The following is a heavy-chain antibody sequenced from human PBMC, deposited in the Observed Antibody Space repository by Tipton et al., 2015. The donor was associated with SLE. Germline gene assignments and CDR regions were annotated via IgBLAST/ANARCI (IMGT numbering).Heavy chain of an antibody. D-gene: IGHD3-3*01. Sequence: GLVKPSQTLSLTCTVSGGSISSGGYYWSWIRQHPGKGLEWIGYIYYSGSTYYNPSLKSRVTISVDTSKNQFSLKLNSMTAADTAVYYCARYLYYDFWSGPRYYMDVWGKGTTVTVSS. J-gene: IGHJ6*03. CDR2: IYYSGST. CDR3: ARYLYYDFWSGPRYYMDV. CDR1: GGSISSGGYY. V-gene: IGHV4-31*03.